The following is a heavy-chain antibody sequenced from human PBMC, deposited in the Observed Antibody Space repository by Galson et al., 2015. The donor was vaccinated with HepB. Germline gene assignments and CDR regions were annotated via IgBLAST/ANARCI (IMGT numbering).Heavy chain of an antibody. J-gene: IGHJ4*02. CDR3: ARDSGISVAAMGY. CDR2: ISVNNGKT. D-gene: IGHD6-19*01. V-gene: IGHV1-18*01. CDR1: GYTFTNYG. Sequence: SVKVSCKASGYTFTNYGISWVRQAPGQGLEWMGWISVNNGKTNYAQKLQGRVTMTTDTSTSTAYMELRSLRSDDTAVYYCARDSGISVAAMGYWGQGTLVTVSS.